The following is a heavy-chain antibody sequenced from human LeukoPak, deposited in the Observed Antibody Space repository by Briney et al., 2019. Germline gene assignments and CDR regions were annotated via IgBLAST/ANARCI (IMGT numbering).Heavy chain of an antibody. CDR1: GFTFSSYS. CDR3: ARDQIGYSYGRYFDY. D-gene: IGHD5-18*01. J-gene: IGHJ4*02. Sequence: GGSLRLSCAASGFTFSSYSMNWVRQAPGKGLEWVSSISSSSSYIYYADSVKGRFTISRDNAKNSLYLQMNSLRAEDTAVYYCARDQIGYSYGRYFDYWGQGALSPSPQ. V-gene: IGHV3-21*01. CDR2: ISSSSSYI.